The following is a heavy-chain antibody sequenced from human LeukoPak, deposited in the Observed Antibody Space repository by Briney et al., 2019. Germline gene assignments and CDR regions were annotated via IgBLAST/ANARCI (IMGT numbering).Heavy chain of an antibody. CDR1: GFTFSSYA. D-gene: IGHD3-22*01. V-gene: IGHV3-23*01. J-gene: IGHJ3*02. CDR2: ISGSGVST. CDR3: AKDYYDSSGYPGLDAFDI. Sequence: GGSLRLSCAASGFTFSSYAMSWVRQAPGKGLEWVSAISGSGVSTYYADSVKGRLTISRDNSKNTLYLQMNSLRAEDTAVYYCAKDYYDSSGYPGLDAFDIWGQGTTVTVSS.